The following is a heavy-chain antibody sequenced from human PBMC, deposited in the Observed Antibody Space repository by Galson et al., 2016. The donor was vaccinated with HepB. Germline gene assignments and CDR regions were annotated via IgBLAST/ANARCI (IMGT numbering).Heavy chain of an antibody. Sequence: SLRLSCAASGFTFSSYWMHWVRQAPGKGLVWVSRINSDGSSTRYADSVKGRFTISRDNAKNTLYLQMNSLRAEDTAVYYCARAPGHRTGPIYYGMDVWGQVTTVTVSS. CDR3: ARAPGHRTGPIYYGMDV. CDR1: GFTFSSYW. J-gene: IGHJ6*02. V-gene: IGHV3-74*01. CDR2: INSDGSST. D-gene: IGHD7-27*01.